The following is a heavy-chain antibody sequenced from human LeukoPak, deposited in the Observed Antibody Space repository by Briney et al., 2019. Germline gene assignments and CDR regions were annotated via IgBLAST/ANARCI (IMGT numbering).Heavy chain of an antibody. CDR2: IRYDGSNK. D-gene: IGHD3-3*01. CDR3: ARDRFWSGRQIDY. CDR1: GFTFSSYG. V-gene: IGHV3-30*02. Sequence: GGSLRLSCAASGFTFSSYGMHWVRQAPGKGLEWVAFIRYDGSNKYYADSVKGRFTISRDNSKNTLYLQMNSLRAEDTAVYYCARDRFWSGRQIDYWGQGTLVTVSS. J-gene: IGHJ4*02.